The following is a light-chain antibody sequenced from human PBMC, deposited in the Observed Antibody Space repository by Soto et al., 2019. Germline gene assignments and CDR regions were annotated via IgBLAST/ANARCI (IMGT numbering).Light chain of an antibody. CDR1: HSVSSN. J-gene: IGKJ5*01. Sequence: EIVMTQSPATLSVSPGERATLSCRASHSVSSNLAWYQQKPGQAPRLLIYGASTRATGIPARFSGSGSGTEFTLTLSSLQSEDFAVYYCQQYNNWVTFGQGTRLEIK. V-gene: IGKV3-15*01. CDR2: GAS. CDR3: QQYNNWVT.